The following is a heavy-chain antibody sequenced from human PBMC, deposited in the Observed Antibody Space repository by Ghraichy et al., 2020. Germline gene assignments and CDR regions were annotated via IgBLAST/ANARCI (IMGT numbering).Heavy chain of an antibody. CDR3: AGDRGVTSAGHSPFDF. V-gene: IGHV3-23*01. CDR1: GFHFTSHA. Sequence: GESLRLSCAASGFHFTSHAMNWVRQAPGKGLEWVADISGSGGSTFYADSVKGRFTISKDNTKNTVFLQMNSLRAEDTAIYYCAGDRGVTSAGHSPFDFWGQGTLVTVSS. D-gene: IGHD6-13*01. CDR2: ISGSGGST. J-gene: IGHJ4*02.